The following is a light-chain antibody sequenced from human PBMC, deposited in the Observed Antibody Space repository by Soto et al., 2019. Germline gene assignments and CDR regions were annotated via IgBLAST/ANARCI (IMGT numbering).Light chain of an antibody. Sequence: EIVLTQSPGTLSLSPGERATLSCRASQSVSSNYLAWYQQKPGQAPRLLIYGASSRAAGVPDRFSGSGSGTAFTLTISRLEPEDFAVYYCQQYSRSPFTFGQGTKLEIK. CDR3: QQYSRSPFT. V-gene: IGKV3-20*01. CDR2: GAS. CDR1: QSVSSNY. J-gene: IGKJ2*01.